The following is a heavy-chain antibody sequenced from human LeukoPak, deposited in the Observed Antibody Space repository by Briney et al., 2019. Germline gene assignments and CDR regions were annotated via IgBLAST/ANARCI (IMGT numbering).Heavy chain of an antibody. J-gene: IGHJ6*02. CDR1: GFSISAYW. CDR2: INQDGSDK. D-gene: IGHD2-15*01. Sequence: GGSLRLFCAASGFSISAYWMSWVRQAPGKGLEWVANINQDGSDKYSVDSVKGRFTISRDNAKNSLYLEMNSLRADGTAVYYCARDLVVVGSSFSYGMDVWGQGTTVTVSS. CDR3: ARDLVVVGSSFSYGMDV. V-gene: IGHV3-7*01.